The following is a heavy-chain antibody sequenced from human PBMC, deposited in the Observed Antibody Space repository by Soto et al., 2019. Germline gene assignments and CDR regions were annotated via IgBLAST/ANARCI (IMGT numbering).Heavy chain of an antibody. CDR3: ARDRDCSGGSCYSGWFDP. V-gene: IGHV1-69*13. Sequence: SVKVSCKASGGTFSSYAISWVRQAPGQGLEWMGGIIPIFGTANYAQKFQGRVTITADESTSTAYMELSSLRSEDTAVYYCARDRDCSGGSCYSGWFDPWGQGTLVTVSS. D-gene: IGHD2-15*01. CDR1: GGTFSSYA. CDR2: IIPIFGTA. J-gene: IGHJ5*02.